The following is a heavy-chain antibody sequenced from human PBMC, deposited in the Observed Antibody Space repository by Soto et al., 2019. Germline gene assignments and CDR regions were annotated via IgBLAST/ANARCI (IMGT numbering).Heavy chain of an antibody. V-gene: IGHV1-46*03. J-gene: IGHJ4*02. CDR3: TRGLASGDY. CDR2: INPNGGST. Sequence: QVQLVQPGAEVKKPGASVKFSCKASGYIFTNFYIHWVRQAPGQGLEWIGIINPNGGSTNYAQNFQGKGNNARETDTSTVYMDLSSLRSEDTAVYYCTRGLASGDYWGQGTLITVSS. D-gene: IGHD6-6*01. CDR1: GYIFTNFY.